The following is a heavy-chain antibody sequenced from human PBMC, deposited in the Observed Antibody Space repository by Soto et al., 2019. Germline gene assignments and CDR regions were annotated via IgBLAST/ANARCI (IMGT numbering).Heavy chain of an antibody. CDR2: ISYDGSNK. D-gene: IGHD2-8*01. Sequence: LRLSCAASGFTFSSYAMHWVRQAPGKGLEWVAVISYDGSNKYYADSVKGRFTISRDNSKNTLYLQMNSLRAEDTAVYYCARDGDCTNGVCYTGGAYYFDYWGQGTLVTVSS. J-gene: IGHJ4*02. CDR3: ARDGDCTNGVCYTGGAYYFDY. V-gene: IGHV3-30-3*01. CDR1: GFTFSSYA.